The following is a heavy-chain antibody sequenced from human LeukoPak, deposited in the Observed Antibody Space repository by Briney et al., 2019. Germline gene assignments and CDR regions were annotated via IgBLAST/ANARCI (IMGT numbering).Heavy chain of an antibody. J-gene: IGHJ4*02. CDR3: ARLSRGYIYGFWDY. V-gene: IGHV5-51*01. CDR2: IYPGDSEI. D-gene: IGHD3/OR15-3a*01. Sequence: GESLKISCKGSGYSFTSYWIGWVRQMPGKGPEWMGIIYPGDSEIKYSPSFEGQVIMSVDKSINTAYLQWSSLKASDTALYYCARLSRGYIYGFWDYWGQGSLVTVPS. CDR1: GYSFTSYW.